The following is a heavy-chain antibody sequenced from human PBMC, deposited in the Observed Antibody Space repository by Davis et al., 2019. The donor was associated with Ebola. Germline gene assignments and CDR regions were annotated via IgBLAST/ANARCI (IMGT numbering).Heavy chain of an antibody. Sequence: PGGSLRLSCAASGFTFSSYWMSWVRQAPGKGLEWVANIKQDGSEKYYVDSVKGRFTISRDNAKNSLYLQMNSLRAEDTAVYYCAKDTYMGIVELGAFDIWGQGTMVTVSS. CDR3: AKDTYMGIVELGAFDI. V-gene: IGHV3-7*03. CDR1: GFTFSSYW. J-gene: IGHJ3*02. CDR2: IKQDGSEK. D-gene: IGHD1-1*01.